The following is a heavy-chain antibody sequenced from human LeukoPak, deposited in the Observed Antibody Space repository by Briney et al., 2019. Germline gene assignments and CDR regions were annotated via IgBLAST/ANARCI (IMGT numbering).Heavy chain of an antibody. D-gene: IGHD3-22*01. CDR1: GGSFSGYY. V-gene: IGHV4-34*01. J-gene: IGHJ4*02. Sequence: PSETLSLTCAVYGGSFSGYYWSWIRQPPGKGLEWIGSISHSGSTFYNPSLKGRVTISVDTSKNQFSLKLSSVTAADTAVYYCAITYYSDSSGSTHFDYWGQGTLVTVSS. CDR3: AITYYSDSSGSTHFDY. CDR2: ISHSGST.